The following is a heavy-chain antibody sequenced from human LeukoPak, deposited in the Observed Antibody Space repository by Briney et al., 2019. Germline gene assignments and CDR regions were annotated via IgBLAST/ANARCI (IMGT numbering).Heavy chain of an antibody. CDR3: ARGSARSYYDSSGYYWEFDY. Sequence: PGGSLRLSCAASGFTISDYYMSWIRKAQGKGQELVSYISSSCSTIYYADTVKGRSTISRDNAKNSLYLQMNSLRAEDTAVYYCARGSARSYYDSSGYYWEFDYWGQGTLVTVSS. D-gene: IGHD3-22*01. CDR2: ISSSCSTI. CDR1: GFTISDYY. V-gene: IGHV3-11*01. J-gene: IGHJ4*02.